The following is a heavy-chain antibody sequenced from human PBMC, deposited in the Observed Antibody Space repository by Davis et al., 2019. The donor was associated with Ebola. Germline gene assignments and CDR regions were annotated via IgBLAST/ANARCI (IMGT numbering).Heavy chain of an antibody. CDR2: INGDATIT. Sequence: GESLKISCAASEFTFSSYWMHWVRQTPGTGLVWVSNINGDATITNYADSVKGRFTISRDNAKNTLYLQMNSLRVEDAGLYFCARVATDWFDPWGQGTLVTVSS. CDR1: EFTFSSYW. V-gene: IGHV3-74*01. J-gene: IGHJ5*02. CDR3: ARVATDWFDP.